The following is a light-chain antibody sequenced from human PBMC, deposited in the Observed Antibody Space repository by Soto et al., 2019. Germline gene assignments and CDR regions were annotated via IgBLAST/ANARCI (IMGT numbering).Light chain of an antibody. CDR2: GNS. J-gene: IGLJ1*01. V-gene: IGLV1-40*01. CDR1: SSNIGAGYD. CDR3: QSYDNSLSGSYV. Sequence: HSVLTQPPSVSGAPGQRVTISCTGSSSNIGAGYDVHWYQQLPGTAPKLLIYGNSNRPSGVPDRFSGSKSGTSASLAITGLQAEDEADYYCQSYDNSLSGSYVFGNGTKLTVL.